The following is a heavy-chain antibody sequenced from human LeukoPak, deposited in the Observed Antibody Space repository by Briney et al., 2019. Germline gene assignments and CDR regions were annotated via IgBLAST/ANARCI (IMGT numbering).Heavy chain of an antibody. CDR3: ARQYFDY. CDR1: GGSISSYY. Sequence: SETLSLTCTVSGGSISSYYWSWIRQPPGKGLEWIGYIYYSGSTNYNPSLESRVTISVDTSKNQFSLKLSSVTAADTAVYYCARQYFDYWGQGTLVTVSS. CDR2: IYYSGST. J-gene: IGHJ4*02. V-gene: IGHV4-59*08.